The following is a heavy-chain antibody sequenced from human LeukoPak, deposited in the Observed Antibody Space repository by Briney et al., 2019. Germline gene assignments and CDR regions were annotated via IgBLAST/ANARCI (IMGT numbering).Heavy chain of an antibody. J-gene: IGHJ4*02. CDR1: GFTFSSYE. V-gene: IGHV3-48*03. Sequence: GGSLRLSCAASGFTFSSYEMNWVRQAPGKGLEWVSYISSSGSTIYYADSVKGRFTISRDNPKNTLYLQINSLRAEDTAMYFCVRDVGAVRGEVYFDYWGQGTLVTVSS. CDR2: ISSSGSTI. D-gene: IGHD3-10*01. CDR3: VRDVGAVRGEVYFDY.